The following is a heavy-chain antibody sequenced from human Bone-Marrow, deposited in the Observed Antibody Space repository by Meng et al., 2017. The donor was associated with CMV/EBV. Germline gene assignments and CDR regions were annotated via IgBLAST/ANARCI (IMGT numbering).Heavy chain of an antibody. CDR3: AKGVTDIVVVPAVDGMDV. CDR2: ISGSGGST. CDR1: GFTFSGYV. D-gene: IGHD2-2*01. J-gene: IGHJ6*02. Sequence: GGSLRLSCAASGFTFSGYVMNWVRQAPGKGLEWVSSISGSGGSTFYADSVKGRFTISRDNSKNTLYLQMNSLRAEDTAVYYCAKGVTDIVVVPAVDGMDVWGQGTTVTVSS. V-gene: IGHV3-23*01.